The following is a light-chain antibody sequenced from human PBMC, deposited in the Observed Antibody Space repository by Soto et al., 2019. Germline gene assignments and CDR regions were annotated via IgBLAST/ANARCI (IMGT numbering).Light chain of an antibody. CDR3: QQYNSYSPLS. CDR2: DAS. V-gene: IGKV1-5*01. Sequence: IQMTQSPFTLSASVGDRVTITCRDSQSIGSRLAWYQQKPGKAPKLLIYDASRLESGVPSRFSGSGSGTAFILIISSLHPDDFASYYCQQYNSYSPLSFGGGTKVDI. CDR1: QSIGSR. J-gene: IGKJ4*01.